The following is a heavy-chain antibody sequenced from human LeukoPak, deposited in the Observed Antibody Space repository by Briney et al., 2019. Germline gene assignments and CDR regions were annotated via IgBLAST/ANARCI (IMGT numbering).Heavy chain of an antibody. CDR3: ARVHHYFDIAFDY. Sequence: ASVKVSCKASGYTFTDYYIHWVRQAPGQGLEWMGWINPNSGGTNYAQKFQGRVTMTRATSISTAYMELSSLRSEDTAVYYCARVHHYFDIAFDYWGQGTLVTVSS. CDR2: INPNSGGT. D-gene: IGHD3-22*01. J-gene: IGHJ4*02. V-gene: IGHV1-2*02. CDR1: GYTFTDYY.